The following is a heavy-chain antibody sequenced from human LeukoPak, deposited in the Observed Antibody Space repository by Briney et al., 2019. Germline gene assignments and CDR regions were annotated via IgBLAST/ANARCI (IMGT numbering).Heavy chain of an antibody. CDR1: GFTFSNAY. CDR2: IKSKTDGGTT. V-gene: IGHV3-15*01. Sequence: SGGSLRLSCAASGFTFSNAYMNWVRQAPGKGLEWVGRIKSKTDGGTTDYAAPVKGRFTISRDASNNTLYLQMNSLTTEDTAVYYCTTAFKPAASDYWGQGTLVTVSS. J-gene: IGHJ4*02. D-gene: IGHD2-2*01. CDR3: TTAFKPAASDY.